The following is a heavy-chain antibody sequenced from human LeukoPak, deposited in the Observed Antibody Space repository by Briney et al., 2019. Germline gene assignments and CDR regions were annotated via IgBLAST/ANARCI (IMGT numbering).Heavy chain of an antibody. CDR3: ARGQGATVPQVGKNWFDP. Sequence: KTSETLSLTCAVYIDSFSNYHWNWIRQTPSKGLEWIEEVNEVGGTNISPSLRNRVILSVDTSKNQFFLKLISVTVADTAVYYCARGQGATVPQVGKNWFDPWGQGTLVTVSS. CDR2: VNEVGGT. D-gene: IGHD1-26*01. V-gene: IGHV4-34*01. J-gene: IGHJ5*02. CDR1: IDSFSNYH.